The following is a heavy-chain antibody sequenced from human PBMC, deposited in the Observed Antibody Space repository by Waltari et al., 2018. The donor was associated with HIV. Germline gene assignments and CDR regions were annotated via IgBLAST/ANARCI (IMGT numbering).Heavy chain of an antibody. CDR3: TRGKGNWGSSYYYGMDV. V-gene: IGHV3-49*05. J-gene: IGHJ6*02. CDR2: IRREAYGGTT. CDR1: GFTFGDYA. Sequence: EVQLVESGGGLVKPGRSLRLSCTASGFTFGDYAMSWFRQAPGKGLEWVGFIRREAYGGTTEYAASVKCRFTIARDDSKSTAYLQMNSLKTEDTAVYYCTRGKGNWGSSYYYGMDVWGQGTTVTVSS. D-gene: IGHD7-27*01.